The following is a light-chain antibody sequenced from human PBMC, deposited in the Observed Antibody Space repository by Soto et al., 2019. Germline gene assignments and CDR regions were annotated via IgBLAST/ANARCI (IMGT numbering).Light chain of an antibody. J-gene: IGLJ1*01. CDR2: STN. Sequence: QAVVTQETSFSVSPGGTVTLTCGLTSGSVSTSSYPSWYQQTPGQAPRILIYSTNTRSSGVPARFSGSILGNKAALTITGAQADDESNYYCVLYMGGGTYVFGTGTKVTVL. V-gene: IGLV8-61*01. CDR1: SGSVSTSSY. CDR3: VLYMGGGTYV.